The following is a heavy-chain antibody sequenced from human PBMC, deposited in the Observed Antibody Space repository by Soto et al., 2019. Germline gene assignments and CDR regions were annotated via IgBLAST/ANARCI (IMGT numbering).Heavy chain of an antibody. D-gene: IGHD3-22*01. Sequence: PSETLSLTCAVYGGSFSDYSWTWIRQPPGKGLEWIGEINHSGSTYYNPSLKSRVTISVDTSKNQFSLKLSSVTAADTAVYYCARQRSTVDIVATTRNRQNYYDSSGYSSHWFDPWGQGTRVTVSS. J-gene: IGHJ5*02. V-gene: IGHV4-34*01. CDR3: ARQRSTVDIVATTRNRQNYYDSSGYSSHWFDP. CDR2: INHSGST. CDR1: GGSFSDYS.